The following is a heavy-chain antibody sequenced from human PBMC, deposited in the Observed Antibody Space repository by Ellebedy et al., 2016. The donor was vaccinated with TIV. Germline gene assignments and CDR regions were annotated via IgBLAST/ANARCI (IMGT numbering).Heavy chain of an antibody. Sequence: GESLKISCAASGFAFSSFAMTWVRQAPGKGLEWVSVISGRSGTTHYADSVKGRFTISRDNSKNMVYLQMNSLRAEDTAVYYCAKDSISSAASCLDYWGQGTLVTVSS. CDR1: GFAFSSFA. CDR3: AKDSISSAASCLDY. D-gene: IGHD6-13*01. V-gene: IGHV3-23*01. J-gene: IGHJ4*02. CDR2: ISGRSGTT.